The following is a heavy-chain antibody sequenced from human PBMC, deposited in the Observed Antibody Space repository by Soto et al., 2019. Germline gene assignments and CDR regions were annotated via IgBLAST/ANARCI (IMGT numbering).Heavy chain of an antibody. J-gene: IGHJ6*03. CDR3: ARVLRVTLFREGIVDSYYMDF. D-gene: IGHD2-21*01. CDR2: IHHSGST. CDR1: NGSVTNSNW. V-gene: IGHV4-4*02. Sequence: VQLQESGPGLVKPSGTLSLTCGVSNGSVTNSNWCSWVRQAPGKGLEWIGEIHHSGSTNFNPSLKIRVSISIDKSKPHFSLTLSSVTAADTAVYLCARVLRVTLFREGIVDSYYMDFWGKGTRVTVAS.